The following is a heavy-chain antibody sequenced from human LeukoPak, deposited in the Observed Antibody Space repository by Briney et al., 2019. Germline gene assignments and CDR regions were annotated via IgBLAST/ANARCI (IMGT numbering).Heavy chain of an antibody. V-gene: IGHV1-18*01. CDR2: IGAYNGNT. J-gene: IGHJ4*02. CDR1: GYTFTSYG. Sequence: ASVKVSCKASGYTFTSYGISWVRQAPGQGLEWMGWIGAYNGNTNYAQKLQGRVTMTTDTSTSTAYMELRSLRSDDTAVYYCARDRMVRAMIVVVRFDYWGQGTLVTVSS. D-gene: IGHD3-22*01. CDR3: ARDRMVRAMIVVVRFDY.